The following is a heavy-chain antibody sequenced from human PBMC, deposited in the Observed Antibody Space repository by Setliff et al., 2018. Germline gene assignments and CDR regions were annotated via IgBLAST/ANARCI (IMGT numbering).Heavy chain of an antibody. CDR2: LHTSGSI. Sequence: SETLSLTCTVSGGSISSGTYYWSWIRQPAGKGLEWIGRLHTSGSIDYNPSLKSRVTISVDTSKDQFSLRLRSVTAADTAVYFCARDNTMVGATDYWGLGTLVTVSS. J-gene: IGHJ4*02. CDR3: ARDNTMVGATDY. V-gene: IGHV4-61*02. CDR1: GGSISSGTYY. D-gene: IGHD1-26*01.